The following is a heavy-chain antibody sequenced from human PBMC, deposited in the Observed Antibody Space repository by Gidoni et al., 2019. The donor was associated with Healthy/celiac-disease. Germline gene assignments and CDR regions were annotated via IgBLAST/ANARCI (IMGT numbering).Heavy chain of an antibody. J-gene: IGHJ4*02. V-gene: IGHV3-73*02. CDR2: IRSKANSYAT. CDR1: VFTFSGSA. Sequence: VQLVESVGGLVQPGGSLILACEASVFTFSGSAMHWVRQASGKGLEWVGRIRSKANSYATAYAASVKGRFTISRDDSKNTAYLQMNSLKTEDTAVYYCTQRSGYSYGSGYWGQGTLVTVSS. D-gene: IGHD5-18*01. CDR3: TQRSGYSYGSGY.